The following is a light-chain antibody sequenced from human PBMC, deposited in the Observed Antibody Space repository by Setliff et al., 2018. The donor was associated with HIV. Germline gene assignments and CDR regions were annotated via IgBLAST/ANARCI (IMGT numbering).Light chain of an antibody. CDR2: DVI. V-gene: IGLV2-14*03. CDR1: SSDVGAYNF. J-gene: IGLJ1*01. CDR3: SSYTTSRQFV. Sequence: QSVLTQPASVSGSPGQSVTISGTGTSSDVGAYNFVSWYQQHPGRAPKLMIYDVINRNSGVSIRFSGSKSGNAASLTISGLQAEDEADYYCSSYTTSRQFVFGSGTKVTVL.